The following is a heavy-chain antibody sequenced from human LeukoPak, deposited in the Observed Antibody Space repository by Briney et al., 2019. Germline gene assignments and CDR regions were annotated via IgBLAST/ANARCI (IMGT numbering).Heavy chain of an antibody. CDR1: GGTFSCYT. D-gene: IGHD2-15*01. CDR2: IIPILGIA. CDR3: ARDSIVVVVAATGSYYGMDV. V-gene: IGHV1-69*04. J-gene: IGHJ6*02. Sequence: AASVKVSCKASGGTFSCYTISWVRQAPGQGLEWMGRIIPILGIANYAQKFQGRVTITADKSTSTAYMELSSLRSEDTAVYYCARDSIVVVVAATGSYYGMDVWGQGTTVTVSS.